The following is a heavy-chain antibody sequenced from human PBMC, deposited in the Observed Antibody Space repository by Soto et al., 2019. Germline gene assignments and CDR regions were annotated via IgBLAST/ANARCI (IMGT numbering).Heavy chain of an antibody. CDR2: INPNSGGT. V-gene: IGHV1-2*02. Sequence: ASVKVSCKASGYTFTGYYMHWVRQAPGQGLEWMGWINPNSGGTNYAQKFQGRVTMTRDTSISTAYMELSRLRSDDTAVYYCARERNEIVVVVALDYWGQGTLVTSPQ. CDR3: ARERNEIVVVVALDY. D-gene: IGHD2-15*01. CDR1: GYTFTGYY. J-gene: IGHJ4*02.